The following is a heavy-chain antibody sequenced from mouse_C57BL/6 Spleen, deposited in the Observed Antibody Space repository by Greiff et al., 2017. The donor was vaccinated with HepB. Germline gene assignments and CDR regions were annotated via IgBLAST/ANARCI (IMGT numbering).Heavy chain of an antibody. J-gene: IGHJ4*01. D-gene: IGHD3-1*01. CDR3: TRRAGNMDY. V-gene: IGHV1-15*01. Sequence: VQRVESGAELVRPGASVTLSCKASGYTFTDYEMHWVKQTPVHGLEWIGAIDPETGGTAYNQKFKGKAILTADKSSSTAYMELRSLTSEDSAVYYCTRRAGNMDYWGQGTSVTVSS. CDR1: GYTFTDYE. CDR2: IDPETGGT.